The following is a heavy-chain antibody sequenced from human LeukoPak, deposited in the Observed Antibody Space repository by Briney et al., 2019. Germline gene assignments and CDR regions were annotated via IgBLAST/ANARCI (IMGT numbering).Heavy chain of an antibody. J-gene: IGHJ4*02. CDR1: GFTFSSYA. V-gene: IGHV3-23*01. D-gene: IGHD6-19*01. CDR3: AKDPEYSSGWYIDY. CDR2: ISGSGGST. Sequence: GGSLRLSCAAPGFTFSSYAMSWVRQAPGKGLEWVSAISGSGGSTYYADSVKGRFTISRDNSKNTLYLQMNSLRAEDTAVYYCAKDPEYSSGWYIDYWGQGTLVTVSS.